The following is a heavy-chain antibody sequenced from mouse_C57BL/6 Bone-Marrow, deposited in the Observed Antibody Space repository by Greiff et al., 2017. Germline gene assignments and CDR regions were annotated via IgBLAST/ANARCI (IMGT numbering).Heavy chain of an antibody. V-gene: IGHV5-6*01. CDR2: ISSGGSYT. CDR3: ARHALRYYYAMDY. D-gene: IGHD1-1*01. Sequence: EVMLVESGGDLVKPGGSLKLSCAASGFTFSSYGMSWVRQTPDKRLEWVATISSGGSYTYYPDSVKGRFTISRDNAKNTLYLQMSSLKSEYTAMYYCARHALRYYYAMDYWGQGTSVTVSS. CDR1: GFTFSSYG. J-gene: IGHJ4*01.